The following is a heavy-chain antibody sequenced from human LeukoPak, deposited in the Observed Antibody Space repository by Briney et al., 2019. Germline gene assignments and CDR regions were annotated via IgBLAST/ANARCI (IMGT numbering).Heavy chain of an antibody. D-gene: IGHD1-26*01. CDR1: GGSISSSSYY. V-gene: IGHV4-39*01. J-gene: IGHJ4*02. CDR2: IYYSGST. Sequence: SETLSLTCTVSGGSISSSSYYWGWIRQPPGKGLEWIGSIYYSGSTYYNPSLKSRVTISVDTSKNQFSLKLSSVTAADTAVYSCARQEEWELPIDYWGQGTLVTVSS. CDR3: ARQEEWELPIDY.